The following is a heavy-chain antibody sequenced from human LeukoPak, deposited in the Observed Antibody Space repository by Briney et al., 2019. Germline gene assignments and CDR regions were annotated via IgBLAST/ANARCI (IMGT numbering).Heavy chain of an antibody. CDR1: GASISSSSYY. J-gene: IGHJ4*02. D-gene: IGHD3-22*01. CDR3: ARNKLYSYDSSGYYYYFDY. CDR2: IYYSGST. V-gene: IGHV4-39*07. Sequence: SETLSLTCTVSGASISSSSYYWGWIRQPPGKGLEWIGSIYYSGSTYYNPSLKSRVTISVDTSKNQFSLKLTSVTAADTAVYYCARNKLYSYDSSGYYYYFDYWGQGTLVTVSS.